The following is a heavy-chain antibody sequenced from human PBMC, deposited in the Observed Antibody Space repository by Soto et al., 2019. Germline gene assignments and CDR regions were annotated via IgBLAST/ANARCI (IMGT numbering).Heavy chain of an antibody. J-gene: IGHJ6*02. Sequence: QVQLVESGGGVVQPGRSLRLSCAASGFTFSSYAMHWVRQAPGKGLEWVAVISYDGSNTYYADSVKGRFTISRDNSKNTLCLQMNSLRGEDTAVYYCARDLGAYSSSGRYYYGMDVWGQGTTVTVSS. CDR3: ARDLGAYSSSGRYYYGMDV. V-gene: IGHV3-30-3*01. CDR1: GFTFSSYA. D-gene: IGHD6-13*01. CDR2: ISYDGSNT.